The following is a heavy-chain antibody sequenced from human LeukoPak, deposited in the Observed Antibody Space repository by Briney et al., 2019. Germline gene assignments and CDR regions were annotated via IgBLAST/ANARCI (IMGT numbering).Heavy chain of an antibody. CDR1: VYTFTIYD. V-gene: IGHV1-8*03. Sequence: ASVNVSYTASVYTFTIYDINWVRQATGQGREWMGWMNPNSGNTGYAQKFQGRVTITRNTSISTAYMELSSLRSEDTAVYYCARGLRNWFDPWGQGTLVTVSS. J-gene: IGHJ5*02. CDR2: MNPNSGNT. CDR3: ARGLRNWFDP.